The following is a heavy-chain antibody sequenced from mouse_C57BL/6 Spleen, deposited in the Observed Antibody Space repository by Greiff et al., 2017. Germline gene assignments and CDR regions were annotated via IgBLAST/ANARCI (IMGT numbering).Heavy chain of an antibody. CDR2: ISSGGSYT. J-gene: IGHJ2*01. Sequence: EVHLVESGGDLVKPGGSLKLSCAASGFTFSSYGMSWVRQTPDKRLEWVATISSGGSYTYYPDSVKGRFTISRDNAKNTLYLQMSSLKSEDTAMYYCARQGDYYGSSDFDYWGQGTTLTVSS. CDR3: ARQGDYYGSSDFDY. CDR1: GFTFSSYG. V-gene: IGHV5-6*01. D-gene: IGHD1-1*01.